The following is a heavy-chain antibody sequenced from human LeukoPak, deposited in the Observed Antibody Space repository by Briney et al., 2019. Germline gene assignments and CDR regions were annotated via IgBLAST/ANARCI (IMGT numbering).Heavy chain of an antibody. D-gene: IGHD2-2*01. CDR1: GFTFSSYA. Sequence: GGSLRLSCAASGFTFSSYAMNWVRQAPGKGLEWVSGISGSGGSGGSTYYADSVKGRFTISRDNSKNTLYLQINSLRAEDMALYYCAKSSDGSTSFDQWGQGTLVTVSS. V-gene: IGHV3-23*01. J-gene: IGHJ4*02. CDR2: ISGSGGSGGST. CDR3: AKSSDGSTSFDQ.